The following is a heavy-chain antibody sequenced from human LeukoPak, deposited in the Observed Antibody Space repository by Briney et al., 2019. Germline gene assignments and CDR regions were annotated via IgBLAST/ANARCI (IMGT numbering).Heavy chain of an antibody. J-gene: IGHJ6*03. V-gene: IGHV3-48*03. D-gene: IGHD5-24*01. Sequence: PGGSLRLSCAASGFTFSSYEMNWVRQAPGKGLEWVSYISSSGSTIYYADSVKGRFTISRDNAKNSLYLHMNSLRAEDTAVYYCARIEHYYYYMDVWGKGTTVTVSS. CDR1: GFTFSSYE. CDR2: ISSSGSTI. CDR3: ARIEHYYYYMDV.